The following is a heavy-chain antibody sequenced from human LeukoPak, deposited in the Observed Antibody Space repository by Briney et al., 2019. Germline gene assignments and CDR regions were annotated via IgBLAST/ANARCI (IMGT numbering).Heavy chain of an antibody. Sequence: GASVKVSCKASGYTFTSYGISWVRQAPGQGLEWMGGIIPIFGTANYAQKFQGRVTITADESTSTAYMELSSLRSEDTAVYYCARDTRDIVVVPAAISYYYYYGMDVWGQGTTVTVSS. D-gene: IGHD2-2*02. CDR3: ARDTRDIVVVPAAISYYYYYGMDV. CDR2: IIPIFGTA. CDR1: GYTFTSYG. J-gene: IGHJ6*02. V-gene: IGHV1-69*13.